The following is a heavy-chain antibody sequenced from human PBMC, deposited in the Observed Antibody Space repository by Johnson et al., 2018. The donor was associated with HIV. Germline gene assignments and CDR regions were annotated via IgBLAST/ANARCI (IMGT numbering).Heavy chain of an antibody. J-gene: IGHJ3*02. Sequence: VQLVESGGGLIQPGGSLRLSCAASGFTFSNYAMSWVRRAPGKGLEWVSTISGSGGSTYYADSVKGRFTISRNNSKNTVYLPMNSLRAEDTAVYYCSRDASYYGSANDAFDIWGQGKMVTVSS. V-gene: IGHV3-23*04. CDR1: GFTFSNYA. CDR2: ISGSGGST. CDR3: SRDASYYGSANDAFDI. D-gene: IGHD3-10*01.